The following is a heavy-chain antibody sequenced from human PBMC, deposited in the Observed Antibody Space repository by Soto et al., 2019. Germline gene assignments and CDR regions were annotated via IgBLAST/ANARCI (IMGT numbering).Heavy chain of an antibody. CDR2: MNPINGAT. Sequence: QEQLVQSGAEVKQSGASVKVACKASGYDCTAYEINGVRQAPGQGLEWMGWMNPINGATGSARRFQGRIAMTRNTATGTAYLELTSLRSDDTAVYYCGRGPSRRAPAGDTHYSYAMDVWGQGTTVTVSS. CDR3: GRGPSRRAPAGDTHYSYAMDV. V-gene: IGHV1-8*02. J-gene: IGHJ6*02. CDR1: GYDCTAYE. D-gene: IGHD2-2*01.